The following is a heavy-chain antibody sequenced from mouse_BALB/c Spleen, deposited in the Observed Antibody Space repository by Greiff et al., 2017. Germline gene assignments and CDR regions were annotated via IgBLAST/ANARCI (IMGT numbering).Heavy chain of an antibody. CDR3: TRDQITGTAMDY. D-gene: IGHD4-1*01. V-gene: IGHV5-6-4*01. Sequence: EVQLVESGGGLVKPGGSLKLSCAASGFTFSSYTMSWVRQTPEKRLEWVATISSGGSYTYYPDSVKGRFTISRDNAKNTLYLQMSSLKSEDTAMYYCTRDQITGTAMDYWGQGTSVTVSS. CDR2: ISSGGSYT. J-gene: IGHJ4*01. CDR1: GFTFSSYT.